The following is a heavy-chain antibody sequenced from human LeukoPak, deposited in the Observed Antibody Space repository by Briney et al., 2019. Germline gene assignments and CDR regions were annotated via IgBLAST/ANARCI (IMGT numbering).Heavy chain of an antibody. CDR2: ISGSGGST. CDR3: AKDLGSGWSGWFDP. D-gene: IGHD6-19*01. CDR1: GFTFSSYA. V-gene: IGHV3-23*01. Sequence: PGGSLRLSCAASGFTFSSYAMSWVRQAPGKGLEWLSAISGSGGSTYYADSVEGRFTISRDNSKNTLYLQMNSLRAEDTAVYYCAKDLGSGWSGWFDPWGQGTLVTVSS. J-gene: IGHJ5*02.